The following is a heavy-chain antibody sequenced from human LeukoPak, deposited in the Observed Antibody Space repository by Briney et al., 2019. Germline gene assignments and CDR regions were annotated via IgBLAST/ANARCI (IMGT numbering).Heavy chain of an antibody. J-gene: IGHJ5*02. D-gene: IGHD3-10*01. CDR2: IYYSGST. CDR1: GGSISSGGYY. Sequence: SETLSLTCTVSGGSISSGGYYWSWIRQHPGKGLEWIGYIYYSGSTYYSPSLKSRVTISVDTSKNQFSLKLSSVTAADTAVYYCARENYGSGSYQPTSNWFDPWGQGTLVTVSS. CDR3: ARENYGSGSYQPTSNWFDP. V-gene: IGHV4-31*03.